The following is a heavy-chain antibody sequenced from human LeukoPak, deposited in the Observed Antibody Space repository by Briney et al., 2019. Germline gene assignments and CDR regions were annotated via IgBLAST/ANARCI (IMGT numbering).Heavy chain of an antibody. CDR3: ARDRYFNLRYYYYYYMDV. CDR2: IYTSGST. CDR1: GGSISSYY. D-gene: IGHD2/OR15-2a*01. J-gene: IGHJ6*03. Sequence: SETLSLTCTVSGGSISSYYWSWIRHPAREGLEWIGRIYTSGSTNYNPSLKSRVTMSVDTSKNQFSLKLSSVTAADTAVYYCARDRYFNLRYYYYYYMDVWGKGTTVTVSS. V-gene: IGHV4-4*07.